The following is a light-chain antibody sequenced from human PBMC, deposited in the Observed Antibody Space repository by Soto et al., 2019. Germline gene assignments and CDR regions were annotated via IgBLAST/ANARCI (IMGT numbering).Light chain of an antibody. J-gene: IGLJ1*01. Sequence: QSVLTQPASVSGSPGQSITISCTGTSSDVGDYNYVSWYQQHPGQAPKLMICEVSDRPSGVSNRFSGSKSCNTAALTISGLQAEDEADYYCSSYTRSSTYVFGPGTKLTVL. CDR1: SSDVGDYNY. V-gene: IGLV2-14*01. CDR3: SSYTRSSTYV. CDR2: EVS.